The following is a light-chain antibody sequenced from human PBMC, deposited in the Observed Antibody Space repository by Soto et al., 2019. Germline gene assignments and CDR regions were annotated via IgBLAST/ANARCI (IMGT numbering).Light chain of an antibody. V-gene: IGKV3-15*01. CDR3: QQYNNWPPWT. J-gene: IGKJ1*01. CDR2: GAS. Sequence: EIVMTQSPATLSVSPGERATLSCRASQSVSSNLAWYQQKPGQAPRLLIYGASTRATGIPARFSGSVSGTEFTLHISSLQSEDFAVYYCQQYNNWPPWTVGQGTKVEIK. CDR1: QSVSSN.